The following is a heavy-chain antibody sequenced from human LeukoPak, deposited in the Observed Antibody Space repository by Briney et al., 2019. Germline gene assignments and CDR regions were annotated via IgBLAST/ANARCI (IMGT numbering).Heavy chain of an antibody. V-gene: IGHV4-34*01. Sequence: SETLSLTCAVYGGSFSGYYWSWIRQPPGKGLEWIGEINHSGSTNYNPSLKSRVTISVDTSKNQFSLKLSSVTAADTAVYYCARESSGTYYNPLGYMDVWGKGTTVSVSS. J-gene: IGHJ6*03. CDR3: ARESSGTYYNPLGYMDV. D-gene: IGHD3-10*01. CDR1: GGSFSGYY. CDR2: INHSGST.